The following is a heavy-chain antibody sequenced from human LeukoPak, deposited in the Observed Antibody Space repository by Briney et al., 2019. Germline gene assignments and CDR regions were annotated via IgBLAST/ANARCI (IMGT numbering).Heavy chain of an antibody. CDR1: GGSFSGYY. Sequence: PSETLSLTSAVYGGSFSGYYWSCIRQPPGKGLEWIGEINHSGSTNYNPSLKSRVTISVDTSKNQFSLKLSSVTAADTAVYYCARGGITMIVVVTEPNYYMDVWGKGTTVTVSS. D-gene: IGHD3-22*01. CDR3: ARGGITMIVVVTEPNYYMDV. CDR2: INHSGST. V-gene: IGHV4-34*01. J-gene: IGHJ6*03.